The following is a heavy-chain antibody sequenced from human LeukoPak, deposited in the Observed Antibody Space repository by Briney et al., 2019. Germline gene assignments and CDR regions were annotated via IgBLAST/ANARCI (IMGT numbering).Heavy chain of an antibody. CDR3: VKDGWSD. CDR2: VSGSDNT. CDR1: GFICIDYG. V-gene: IGHV3-23*01. D-gene: IGHD2-15*01. Sequence: PGGSLRLSCVASGFICIDYGMNWVRQAPGKGLEWVSFVSGSDNTYYAESAKGRFTISRDNSKNTLYLQMNSLRAEDTAIYYCVKDGWSDWGQGTLVTVSS. J-gene: IGHJ4*02.